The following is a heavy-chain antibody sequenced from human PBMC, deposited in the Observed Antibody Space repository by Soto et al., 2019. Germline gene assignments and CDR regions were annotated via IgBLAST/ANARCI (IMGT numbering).Heavy chain of an antibody. CDR3: AREMGTWLSRAVLAS. CDR2: IFRSGST. CDR1: GGSISGSNYY. V-gene: IGHV4-39*02. J-gene: IGHJ5*01. D-gene: IGHD2-8*01. Sequence: TSETLSLTCTVSGGSISGSNYYWGCIRQPPGKGLEWIGDIFRSGSTLYNASLKSRVTISLDTSKNQFSLNLRSVTAADTAVYYCAREMGTWLSRAVLASWGLGTLVPGSS.